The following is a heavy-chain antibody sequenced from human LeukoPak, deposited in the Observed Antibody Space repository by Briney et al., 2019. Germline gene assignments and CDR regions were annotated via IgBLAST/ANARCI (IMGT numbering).Heavy chain of an antibody. D-gene: IGHD3-22*01. Sequence: GGSLRLSCAASGFTFSTYAMSWVRQAPGKGLAWVASVKSDGAGTHYAESVKGRFTISRDNSKNTLYLQLSSLRVEDTAVYYCAREHGRSGYFDYWGQGTLVSVSS. J-gene: IGHJ4*02. CDR1: GFTFSTYA. V-gene: IGHV3-23*01. CDR2: VKSDGAGT. CDR3: AREHGRSGYFDY.